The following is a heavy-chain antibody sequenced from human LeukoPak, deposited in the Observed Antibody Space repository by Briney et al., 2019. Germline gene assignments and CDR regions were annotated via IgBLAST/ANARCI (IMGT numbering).Heavy chain of an antibody. D-gene: IGHD3-10*01. J-gene: IGHJ6*02. Sequence: ASVKVSCKASGYTFTSYGISWVRQAPGQGLEWMGWISAYNGNTNYAQKLQGRVTMTTDTSTSTAYMELRSLRSDDTAVYYCARGPRSPDYYYYGMDVWGQGTTVTVSS. V-gene: IGHV1-18*01. CDR3: ARGPRSPDYYYYGMDV. CDR1: GYTFTSYG. CDR2: ISAYNGNT.